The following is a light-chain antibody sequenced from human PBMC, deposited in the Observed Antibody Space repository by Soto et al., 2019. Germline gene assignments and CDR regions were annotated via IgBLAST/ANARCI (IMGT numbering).Light chain of an antibody. CDR2: AAS. CDR1: QGISNY. CDR3: QRCNSGPFP. V-gene: IGKV1-27*01. Sequence: DIQMTQSPSSLSASVGDRVTITCRASQGISNYLAWDQQKPGKVPKLLIYAASTLQSGVPSRFSGRGSGTDFTLTISSQQPEDGATYYCQRCNSGPFPCGPGTKVDIK. J-gene: IGKJ3*01.